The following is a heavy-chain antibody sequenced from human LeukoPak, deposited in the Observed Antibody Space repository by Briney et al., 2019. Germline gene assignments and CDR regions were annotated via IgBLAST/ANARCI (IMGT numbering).Heavy chain of an antibody. J-gene: IGHJ4*02. CDR1: GFTFEDYT. V-gene: IGHV3-43*01. Sequence: GGSLRLSCAASGFTFEDYTMHWVRQAPGKTLEWVSLISWDGTTYYTDSVEGRFTISRDNSKNSLNLQMDTLRREDTAFYYCVKDLNYESSGSVFDYWGQGTLVTVSS. CDR3: VKDLNYESSGSVFDY. CDR2: ISWDGTT. D-gene: IGHD3-22*01.